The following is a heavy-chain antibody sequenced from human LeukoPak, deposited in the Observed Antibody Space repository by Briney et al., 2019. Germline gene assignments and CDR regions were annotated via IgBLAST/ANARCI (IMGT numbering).Heavy chain of an antibody. J-gene: IGHJ5*02. D-gene: IGHD2-2*01. CDR3: ARRLTQYDCFDP. CDR1: GDSVSTNSAA. V-gene: IGHV6-1*01. Sequence: SQTLSLTCAISGDSVSTNSAAWNWIRQSPSRGLEWLGRTYYRSTWYNDYAVSVRGRITVNPDTSKNQFSLHLNSVTPEDTAVYYCARRLTQYDCFDPWGQGILVTVSS. CDR2: TYYRSTWYN.